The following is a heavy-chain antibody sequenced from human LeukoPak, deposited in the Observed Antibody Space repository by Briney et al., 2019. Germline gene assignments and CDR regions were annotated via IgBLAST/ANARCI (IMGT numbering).Heavy chain of an antibody. Sequence: GASVKVSCKASGYTFTGYYMHWVRQAPGQGLEWMGWINPNSGGTNYAQKFQGRVTMTRDTSINTAYMELSRLRSEDTAVYYCARGRGYCSSTSCKGGTGFDYWGQGTLVTVSS. CDR1: GYTFTGYY. CDR2: INPNSGGT. CDR3: ARGRGYCSSTSCKGGTGFDY. V-gene: IGHV1-2*02. D-gene: IGHD2-2*01. J-gene: IGHJ4*02.